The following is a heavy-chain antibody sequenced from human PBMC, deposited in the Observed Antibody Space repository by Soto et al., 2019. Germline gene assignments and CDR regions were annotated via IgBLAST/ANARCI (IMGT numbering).Heavy chain of an antibody. Sequence: EVQLAESGGGLVQPGGSLRLSCAASGFTFSHYWMHWVRQAPGKGLVWVSRINPDGSSTNYADSVKGRFTISRDNAKNTLYLQRNSLRAEDTAVYYCGRGGSNSPNGMDVWGQGTTVTVSS. D-gene: IGHD4-4*01. V-gene: IGHV3-74*01. CDR1: GFTFSHYW. J-gene: IGHJ6*02. CDR3: GRGGSNSPNGMDV. CDR2: INPDGSST.